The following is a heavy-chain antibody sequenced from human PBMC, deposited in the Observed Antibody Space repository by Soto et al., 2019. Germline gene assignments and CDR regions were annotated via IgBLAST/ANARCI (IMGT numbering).Heavy chain of an antibody. CDR1: GFTFSSTA. V-gene: IGHV3-30*04. CDR2: ISYHGRNI. Sequence: GGSLRLSCAASGFTFSSTAMHWVRQAPGKGLEWVSLISYHGRNIFYANSVKGRFTISRDNSKNTLYLHMNSLRTEDTAVYFCATAGSSRYYFDYWGQGTRGNGSS. CDR3: ATAGSSRYYFDY. J-gene: IGHJ4*03.